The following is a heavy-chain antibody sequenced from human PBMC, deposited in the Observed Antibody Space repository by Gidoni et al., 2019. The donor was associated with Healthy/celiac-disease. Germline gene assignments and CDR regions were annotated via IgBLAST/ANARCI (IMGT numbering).Heavy chain of an antibody. CDR2: SRSKAYGGTT. CDR3: TYYCSGGSCYSYAFDI. CDR1: GFAFGDYA. Sequence: EVQLVESGGGLVQPGRSLRLSCPASGFAFGDYAMSWFRQAPGKGLEWVGCSRSKAYGGTTEYAASVKGRFTISRDDSKSIAYLQMNSLKTEDTAVYYCTYYCSGGSCYSYAFDIWGQGTMVTVSS. V-gene: IGHV3-49*03. D-gene: IGHD2-15*01. J-gene: IGHJ3*02.